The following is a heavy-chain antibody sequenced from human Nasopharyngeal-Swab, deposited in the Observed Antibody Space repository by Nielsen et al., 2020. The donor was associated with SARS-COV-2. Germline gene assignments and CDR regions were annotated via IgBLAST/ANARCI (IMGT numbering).Heavy chain of an antibody. CDR1: GGSISSSSYY. J-gene: IGHJ6*02. Sequence: SETLSLTCTVSGGSISSSSYYWGWIRQPPGKGLERIGSIYYSGSTYYNPSLKSRVTISVDTSKNQFSLKLSSVTAADTAVYYCARQSVGYSSTSLYYYYYGMDVWGQGTTVTVSS. CDR2: IYYSGST. CDR3: ARQSVGYSSTSLYYYYYGMDV. V-gene: IGHV4-39*01. D-gene: IGHD6-6*01.